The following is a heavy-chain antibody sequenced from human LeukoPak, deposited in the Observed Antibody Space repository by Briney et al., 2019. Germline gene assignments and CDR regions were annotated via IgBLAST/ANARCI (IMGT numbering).Heavy chain of an antibody. CDR2: IYYSGSA. D-gene: IGHD3-16*01. V-gene: IGHV4-59*01. J-gene: IGHJ5*02. CDR3: ASTWGSFPWFDP. Sequence: SETLSLTCTVSGDSLSSYYWSWIRQAPGKGLEWIGYIYYSGSANYNPSLRSRVTISVDTSKNLFSLKVNSVTAADTAVYYCASTWGSFPWFDPWGQGTLVIVSS. CDR1: GDSLSSYY.